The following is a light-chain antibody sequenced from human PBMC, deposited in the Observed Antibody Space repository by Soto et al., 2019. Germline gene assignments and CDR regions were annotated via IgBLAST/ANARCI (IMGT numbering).Light chain of an antibody. V-gene: IGKV3-15*01. CDR2: GAS. J-gene: IGKJ5*01. CDR3: QQRSNWPIT. CDR1: QSVSSN. Sequence: EVVVTQSPATLSVSPEERATLSCRASQSVSSNLAWYQQKPGQAPRLLIYGASTRATGIPARFSGSGSGTEFTLTISSLQSEDFAVYYCQQRSNWPITFGQGTRLEI.